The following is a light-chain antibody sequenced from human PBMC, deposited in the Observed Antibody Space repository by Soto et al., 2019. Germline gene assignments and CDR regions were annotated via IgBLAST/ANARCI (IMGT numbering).Light chain of an antibody. CDR2: AVS. CDR3: SSYTSSSTYV. J-gene: IGLJ1*01. V-gene: IGLV2-14*01. CDR1: SSDVGGYNY. Sequence: QSALTQPASVSGSPGQSITISCTGTSSDVGGYNYVSWYQQHPSKAPKLMIYAVSNRPSGVSNRFSGSKSGNTASLTISGLQAEDEADYFCSSYTSSSTYVFGTGTKVTVL.